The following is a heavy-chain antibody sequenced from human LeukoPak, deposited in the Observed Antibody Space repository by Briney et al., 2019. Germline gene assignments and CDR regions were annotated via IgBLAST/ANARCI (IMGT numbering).Heavy chain of an antibody. V-gene: IGHV4-39*01. J-gene: IGHJ4*02. Sequence: PSETLSLTCTVSGGSVSSGSYYWSWIRQPPGKGLEWIGTFSYSGTTYYNPSLKSRVTISVDTSKSQFSLKMTSVTAADTAVYYCARHSTDGYNWLLDYWGQGTLVTVSS. CDR1: GGSVSSGSYY. D-gene: IGHD5-24*01. CDR3: ARHSTDGYNWLLDY. CDR2: FSYSGTT.